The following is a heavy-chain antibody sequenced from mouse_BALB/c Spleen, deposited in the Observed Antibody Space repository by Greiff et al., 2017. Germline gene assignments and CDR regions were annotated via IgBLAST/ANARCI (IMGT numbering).Heavy chain of an antibody. Sequence: EVNVVESGGGLVKPGGSLKLSCAASGFTFSSYTMSWVRQTPEKRLEWVATISSGGSYTYYPDSVKGRFTISRDNAKNTLYLQMSSLKSEDTAMYYCTREGLPYAMDYWGQGTSVTVSS. CDR3: TREGLPYAMDY. CDR2: ISSGGSYT. J-gene: IGHJ4*01. D-gene: IGHD5-5*01. CDR1: GFTFSSYT. V-gene: IGHV5-6-4*01.